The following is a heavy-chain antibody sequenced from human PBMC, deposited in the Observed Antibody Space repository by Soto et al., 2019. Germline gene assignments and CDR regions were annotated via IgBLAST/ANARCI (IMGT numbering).Heavy chain of an antibody. CDR1: GFTVGNNY. CDR2: IYSGGKG. J-gene: IGHJ5*02. D-gene: IGHD3-22*01. Sequence: EVQLVETGGGLIQPGGSLRLSCAASGFTVGNNYMNWVRQFPGKGLEWVSLIYSGGKGYYADSVKGRFTISRDDSKNTLYLQMNNLRVEDTAIYYCAGYSSLDHWVQGTMVTVSS. V-gene: IGHV3-53*02. CDR3: AGYSSLDH.